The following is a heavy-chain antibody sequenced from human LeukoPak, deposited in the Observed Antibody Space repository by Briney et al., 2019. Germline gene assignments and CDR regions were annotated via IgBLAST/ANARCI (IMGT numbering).Heavy chain of an antibody. CDR1: GFTFSSYG. CDR2: ISYDGSNK. J-gene: IGHJ4*02. CDR3: AKDPYFDY. Sequence: PGGSLRLSCAASGFTFSSYGMHWVRQAPVKGLEWVAVISYDGSNKYYADSVKGRFTISRDNSKNTLYLQMNSLRAEDTAVYYCAKDPYFDYWGQGTLVTVSS. V-gene: IGHV3-30*18.